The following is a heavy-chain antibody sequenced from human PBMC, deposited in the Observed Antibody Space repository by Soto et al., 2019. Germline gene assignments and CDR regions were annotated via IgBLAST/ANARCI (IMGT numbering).Heavy chain of an antibody. CDR2: IKSTTDGGTT. Sequence: EVQLVESGGGLVKPGGPLRLSCAPSGFTFSNAWINWVPRAPGKGLEWVAHIKSTTDGGTTDYAAPVKGRFTISRDDSKNTLYLQMNSLKTADTAVYYCTADHGTSWNDYWGQGTLVTVSS. D-gene: IGHD1-1*01. CDR3: TADHGTSWNDY. CDR1: GFTFSNAW. J-gene: IGHJ4*02. V-gene: IGHV3-15*07.